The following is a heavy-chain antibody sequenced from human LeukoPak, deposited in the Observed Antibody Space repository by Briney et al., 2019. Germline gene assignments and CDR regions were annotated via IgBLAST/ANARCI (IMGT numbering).Heavy chain of an antibody. Sequence: PSETLSLTCSVSGGSISTSRYYWGWIRQSPGKGLEWIGSISYYGSTHYNPSLQSRVTISVDTSKNQFSLQLSSVTAADTAAYYCARLEYSRSPGGAYWGQGSLVTVSS. V-gene: IGHV4-39*07. J-gene: IGHJ4*02. CDR1: GGSISTSRYY. CDR3: ARLEYSRSPGGAY. CDR2: ISYYGST. D-gene: IGHD1-26*01.